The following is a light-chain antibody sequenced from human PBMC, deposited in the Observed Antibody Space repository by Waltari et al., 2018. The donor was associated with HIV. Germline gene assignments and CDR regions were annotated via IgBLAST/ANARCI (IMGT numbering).Light chain of an antibody. CDR3: VLYMGGGIWV. V-gene: IGLV8-61*01. CDR2: STN. Sequence: QTVVTQEPSFSVSPGGTVTLPCGLSSGSVSTSYYPSWYQQTPGQAPRTLIYSTNTRSSGVPDRFSGSILGNKAALTITGAQADDESDYYCVLYMGGGIWVFGGGTKVTVL. J-gene: IGLJ3*02. CDR1: SGSVSTSYY.